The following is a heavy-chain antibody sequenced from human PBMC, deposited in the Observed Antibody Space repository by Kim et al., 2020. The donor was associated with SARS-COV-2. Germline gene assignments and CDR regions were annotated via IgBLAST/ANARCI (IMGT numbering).Heavy chain of an antibody. D-gene: IGHD6-6*01. CDR1: GFTFSNYW. V-gene: IGHV3-7*01. J-gene: IGHJ4*02. CDR3: ARDQPPGGHSSSSPDY. Sequence: GGSLRLSCVASGFTFSNYWMTWVRQAPGKGLEWVANIKEDGSEKYYVDSVKGRFTISRDNAKNSLYLQMSSLRAEDTAVYYCARDQPPGGHSSSSPDYWGQGTLVTVSS. CDR2: IKEDGSEK.